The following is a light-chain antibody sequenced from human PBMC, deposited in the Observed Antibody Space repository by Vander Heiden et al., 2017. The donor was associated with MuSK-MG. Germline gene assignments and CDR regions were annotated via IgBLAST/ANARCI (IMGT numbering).Light chain of an antibody. V-gene: IGLV3-1*01. J-gene: IGLJ2*01. Sequence: SLDLTQPPSVSVYPGQTATITCSGDRLGDKYASWYQQRPGQSPVLVIFQDTMRPSGIPERFSGSIYGNTATLTIRATQVMDEADYFCQAWDRGVVFFGGGTKLTVL. CDR3: QAWDRGVVF. CDR2: QDT. CDR1: RLGDKY.